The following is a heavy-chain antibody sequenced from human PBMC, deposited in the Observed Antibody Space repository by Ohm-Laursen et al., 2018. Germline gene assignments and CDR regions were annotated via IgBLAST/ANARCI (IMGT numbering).Heavy chain of an antibody. J-gene: IGHJ3*02. CDR3: ARRYCSTTTCYTGDGFDI. CDR2: ISWNSGNI. V-gene: IGHV3-9*01. CDR1: GFTFDDYA. D-gene: IGHD2-2*02. Sequence: SLRLSCAAFGFTFDDYAMHWVRQAPGKGLEWVSGISWNSGNIGYADSVKGRFTISRDNAKNSLYLQMNSLRAEDTALYYCARRYCSTTTCYTGDGFDIWGQGTMVTVSS.